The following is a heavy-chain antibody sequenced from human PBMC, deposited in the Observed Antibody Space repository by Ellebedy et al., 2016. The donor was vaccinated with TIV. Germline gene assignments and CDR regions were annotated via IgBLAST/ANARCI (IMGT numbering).Heavy chain of an antibody. V-gene: IGHV4-59*01. CDR3: ARSGGWYTPYDY. CDR1: GDSISGYS. CDR2: IYSSGSG. Sequence: MPSETLSLTCTVSGDSISGYSWSWIRQPPGKGLEWIGYIYSSGSGEYNPSLKSRVTMSVDTSRGQFSLRLNSVTAADTAVYYCARSGGWYTPYDYWGQGTLVTVSS. J-gene: IGHJ4*02. D-gene: IGHD6-19*01.